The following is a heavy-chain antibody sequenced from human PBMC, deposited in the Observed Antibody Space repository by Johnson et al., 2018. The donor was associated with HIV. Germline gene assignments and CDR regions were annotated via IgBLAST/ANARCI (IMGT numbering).Heavy chain of an antibody. CDR2: MFRVGST. Sequence: VQLVESGGGLVQPGESLRLSCAASGFTFSSYAMSWVRQAPGKGLEWVSVMFRVGSTFHRDSVKGRFSISRDSSKNTLFLQMNNLRAEDTALYYCGGFRESDALDVWGQGTMVTVSS. CDR3: GGFRESDALDV. D-gene: IGHD3-22*01. V-gene: IGHV3-66*01. J-gene: IGHJ3*01. CDR1: GFTFSSYA.